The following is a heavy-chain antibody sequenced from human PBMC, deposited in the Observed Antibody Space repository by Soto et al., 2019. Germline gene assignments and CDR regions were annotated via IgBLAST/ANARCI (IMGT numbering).Heavy chain of an antibody. CDR3: AKLSVAGTFLFDY. D-gene: IGHD6-19*01. CDR2: ISGSGGST. J-gene: IGHJ4*02. Sequence: GGSLRHSCAASGFTFNSNAMSYVRHAPGKGLEWVSSISGSGGSTYYADSVKGRFTISRDNSKNTLYLQLNSLRAEDTAVYYCAKLSVAGTFLFDYWGQGT. V-gene: IGHV3-23*01. CDR1: GFTFNSNA.